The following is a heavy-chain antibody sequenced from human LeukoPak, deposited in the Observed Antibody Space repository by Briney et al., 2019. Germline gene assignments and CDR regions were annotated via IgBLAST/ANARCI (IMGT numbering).Heavy chain of an antibody. CDR3: AXXXXXXGYATSFVY. CDR2: IIPILGIA. V-gene: IGHV1-69*04. J-gene: IGHJ4*02. D-gene: IGHD3-22*01. CDR1: GGTFSSYA. Sequence: GASVTVSLKASGGTFSSYAISWVRQAPGQGLEWMGRIIPILGIANFAQKVQGRVPITAAKSNAKAYLELRSMSLEATAVYYCAXXXXXXGYATSFVYWGQGTLVTVPS.